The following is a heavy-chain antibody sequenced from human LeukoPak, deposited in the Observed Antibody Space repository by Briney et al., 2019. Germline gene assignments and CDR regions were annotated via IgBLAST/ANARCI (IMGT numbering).Heavy chain of an antibody. Sequence: PSESLSLTCAASGGSISSYYWSWIRQPPGKGLEWIGYIYYSGSTNYNASLTNRVTISVDTSENQFSLKLSSVTAADTAVYYCAREVGYCSGGSCYSYFDYWGQGTLVTVSS. CDR2: IYYSGST. V-gene: IGHV4-59*01. D-gene: IGHD2-15*01. J-gene: IGHJ4*02. CDR1: GGSISSYY. CDR3: AREVGYCSGGSCYSYFDY.